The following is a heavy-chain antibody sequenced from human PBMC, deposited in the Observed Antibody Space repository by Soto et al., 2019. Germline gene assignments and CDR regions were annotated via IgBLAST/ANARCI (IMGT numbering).Heavy chain of an antibody. V-gene: IGHV3-48*02. D-gene: IGHD3-16*01. CDR3: ASDASGAFYFDC. CDR2: ISSGSMTT. CDR1: GLTFSTYS. J-gene: IGHJ4*02. Sequence: GGSMRLSCVVAGLTFSTYSVNWVSQAPGKGLEWVSYISSGSMTTYYADTVRGRFTISRDNAKNSLYLQINSLSDEDTAVYYCASDASGAFYFDCWGQGTLVTSPQ.